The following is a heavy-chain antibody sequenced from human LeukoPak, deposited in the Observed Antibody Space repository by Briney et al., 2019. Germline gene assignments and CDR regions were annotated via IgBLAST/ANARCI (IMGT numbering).Heavy chain of an antibody. V-gene: IGHV3-23*01. J-gene: IGHJ4*02. D-gene: IGHD6-19*01. CDR1: GFSFSSYA. CDR2: ISASGGST. CDR3: AKGRSGWYSDFDY. Sequence: GGSLGLSCAASGFSFSSYAMSWVRQAPGKGLEWVSAISASGGSTYYADSVKGRFTISRDNSKNTLSLQMNSLRAEDTAVYYCAKGRSGWYSDFDYWGQGTLVTVSS.